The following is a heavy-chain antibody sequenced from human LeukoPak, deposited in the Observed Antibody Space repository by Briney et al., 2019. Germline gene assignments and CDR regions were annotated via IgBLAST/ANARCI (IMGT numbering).Heavy chain of an antibody. V-gene: IGHV3-30-3*01. CDR3: ARFRDGHFGGSARAEYFQH. CDR1: GFTFSSYA. Sequence: GGSLRLSCAASGFTFSSYAMHWVRQAPGKGLEWVAVISYDGSNKYYADSVKGRFTISRDNSKNTLYLQMNSLRAEDTAVYYCARFRDGHFGGSARAEYFQHWGQGTLVTVSS. CDR2: ISYDGSNK. D-gene: IGHD3-16*01. J-gene: IGHJ1*01.